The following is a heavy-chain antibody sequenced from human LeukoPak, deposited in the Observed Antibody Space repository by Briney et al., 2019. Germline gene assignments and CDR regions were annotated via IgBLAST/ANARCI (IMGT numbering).Heavy chain of an antibody. CDR3: VKGAGFILDW. Sequence: GGSLRLSCAASGFTFSSYAMSWVRQAPGKGLEWVANLKQDGSQINYVDSVKGRFTISRDNAKNSLYLQMNSLRAEDTAVYYCVKGAGFILDWWGQGTLVTVSS. V-gene: IGHV3-7*01. J-gene: IGHJ4*01. CDR1: GFTFSSYA. CDR2: LKQDGSQI. D-gene: IGHD5-12*01.